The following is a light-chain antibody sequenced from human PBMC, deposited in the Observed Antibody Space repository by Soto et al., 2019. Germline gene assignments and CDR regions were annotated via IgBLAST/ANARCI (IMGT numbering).Light chain of an antibody. V-gene: IGKV1-5*01. CDR2: DAS. Sequence: DIQMTQSPSTLSASVGDRVTITCRASQSISSWLAWYQQKPGKAPKLLIYDASSLESGVPSRFSGSGSGTEFTLTISSLQSEDFAVYYCQQYNNWPYTFGQGTKVDIK. J-gene: IGKJ1*01. CDR3: QQYNNWPYT. CDR1: QSISSW.